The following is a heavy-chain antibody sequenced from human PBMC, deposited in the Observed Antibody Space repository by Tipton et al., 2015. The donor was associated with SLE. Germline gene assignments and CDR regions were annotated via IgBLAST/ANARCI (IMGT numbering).Heavy chain of an antibody. V-gene: IGHV4-59*11. D-gene: IGHD6-13*01. CDR1: GGSISSHY. CDR2: IYYSGST. CDR3: ARPQGRIAAAGDWYFDL. J-gene: IGHJ2*01. Sequence: TLSLTCTVSGGSISSHYWSWIRQPPGKGLEWIGYIYYSGSTNYNPSLKSRVTISVDTSKNQFSLELSSVTAADTAVYYCARPQGRIAAAGDWYFDLWGRGTLVTVSS.